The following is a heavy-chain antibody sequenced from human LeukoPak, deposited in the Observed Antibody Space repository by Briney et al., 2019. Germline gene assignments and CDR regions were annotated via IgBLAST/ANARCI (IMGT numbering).Heavy chain of an antibody. V-gene: IGHV3-21*01. CDR2: ISSSSSYI. Sequence: GGSLRLSCAASGFTFSSYSMNWVRQAPGKGLEWVSSISSSSSYIYYADSVKGRFTISRDNAKNSLYLQMNSLRAEDTAVYYCARDPRYCSGGSCYGGFGYWGQGTLVTVSS. CDR1: GFTFSSYS. D-gene: IGHD2-15*01. CDR3: ARDPRYCSGGSCYGGFGY. J-gene: IGHJ4*02.